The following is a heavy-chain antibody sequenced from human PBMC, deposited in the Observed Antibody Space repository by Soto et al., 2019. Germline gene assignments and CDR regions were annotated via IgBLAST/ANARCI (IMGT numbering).Heavy chain of an antibody. V-gene: IGHV3-30*03. Sequence: GGSLRLGCAASGFTFSGYGMHWVRQAPGKGRGWVAVISYDGSNKYYADSVKGRFTISRDNSKNTLYLQMYSLRAEDTAVYYCARCRYSRSWRGFFDSWGQGTLITV. CDR1: GFTFSGYG. CDR3: ARCRYSRSWRGFFDS. CDR2: ISYDGSNK. D-gene: IGHD6-13*01. J-gene: IGHJ4*02.